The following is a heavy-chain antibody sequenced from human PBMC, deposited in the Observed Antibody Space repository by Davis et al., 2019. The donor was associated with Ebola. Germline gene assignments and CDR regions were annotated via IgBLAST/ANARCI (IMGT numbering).Heavy chain of an antibody. D-gene: IGHD6-6*01. J-gene: IGHJ6*02. CDR3: ARASRYSSSSGYYYYGMDV. Sequence: ESLKISCAASGFTFSSYEMNWIRQPPGKGLEWIGEINHSGSTNYNPSLKSRVTISVDTSKNQFSLKLSSVTAADTAVYYCARASRYSSSSGYYYYGMDVWGQGTTVTVSS. CDR2: INHSGST. CDR1: GFTFSSYE. V-gene: IGHV4-34*01.